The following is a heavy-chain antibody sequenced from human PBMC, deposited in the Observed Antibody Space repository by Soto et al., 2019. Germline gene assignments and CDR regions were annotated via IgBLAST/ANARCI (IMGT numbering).Heavy chain of an antibody. D-gene: IGHD4-17*01. CDR2: IYPGDSDT. CDR1: GYSFTSYW. CDR3: ARQSKGLRSYYYYYGMDV. V-gene: IGHV5-51*01. J-gene: IGHJ6*02. Sequence: EVQLVQSGAEVKKPGESLKISCKGSGYSFTSYWIGWVRQMPGKGLEWMGIIYPGDSDTRYSPSFQGQVTISADKSISTAHLQGSSRKASDTAMYYCARQSKGLRSYYYYYGMDVWGQGTTVTVSS.